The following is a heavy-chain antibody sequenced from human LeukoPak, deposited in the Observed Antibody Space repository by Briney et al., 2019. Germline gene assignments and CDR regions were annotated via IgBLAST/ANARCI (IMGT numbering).Heavy chain of an antibody. D-gene: IGHD6-13*01. CDR3: ARARGSSWYMHYNWFDP. J-gene: IGHJ5*02. Sequence: SSETLSLTCAVYGGSFSGYYWSWIRQPPGKGLEWIGEINHSGSTNYNPSLKSRVTISVDTSKNQFSLKLSSVTAADTAVYYCARARGSSWYMHYNWFDPWGQGTLVTVSS. V-gene: IGHV4-34*01. CDR2: INHSGST. CDR1: GGSFSGYY.